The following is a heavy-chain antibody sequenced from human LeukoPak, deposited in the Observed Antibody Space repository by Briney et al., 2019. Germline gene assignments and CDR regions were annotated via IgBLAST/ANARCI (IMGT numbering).Heavy chain of an antibody. CDR2: ISSSSSYI. CDR3: ATHWSFGV. J-gene: IGHJ6*04. V-gene: IGHV3-21*01. CDR1: GFTFSSYW. D-gene: IGHD3-10*01. Sequence: KPGGSLRLSCAASGFTFSSYWMSWVRQAPGKGLEWVSSISSSSSYIYYADSVKGRFTISRDNAKNSLYLQMNSLRAEDTAVYYCATHWSFGVWGKGTTVTISS.